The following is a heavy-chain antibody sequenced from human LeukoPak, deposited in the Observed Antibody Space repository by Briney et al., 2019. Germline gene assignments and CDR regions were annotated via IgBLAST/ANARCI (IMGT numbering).Heavy chain of an antibody. CDR3: ATTRTY. V-gene: IGHV3-15*07. CDR1: GFTFSSTW. J-gene: IGHJ4*02. Sequence: GGSLRLSCAASGFTFSSTWTNWVRQAPGKGLEWVGRIKSKSDGGTIDYAAPVKGRFTISRDDSKNTLYLQMHSLTTKDTAVYYCATTRTYWGQGTLVTVSS. CDR2: IKSKSDGGTI.